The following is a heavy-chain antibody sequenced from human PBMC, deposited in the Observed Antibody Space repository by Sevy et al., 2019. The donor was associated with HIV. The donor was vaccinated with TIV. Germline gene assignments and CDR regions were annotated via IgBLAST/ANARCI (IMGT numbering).Heavy chain of an antibody. CDR3: ARINPSIPVPGSLRSDP. CDR1: GFRLSDYW. D-gene: IGHD2-15*01. V-gene: IGHV3-74*01. Sequence: GGSLRLSCVASGFRLSDYWMHWVRQVPGKGLIWVSRISDDERNRGYAESARGRFTISRDDAKNTLYLQMNSLRVEDTGIYFCARINPSIPVPGSLRSDPWGQGTRVTVSS. CDR2: ISDDERNR. J-gene: IGHJ5*02.